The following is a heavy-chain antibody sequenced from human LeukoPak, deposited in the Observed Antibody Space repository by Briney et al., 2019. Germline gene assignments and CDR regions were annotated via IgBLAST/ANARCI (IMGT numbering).Heavy chain of an antibody. CDR2: IYHSGST. J-gene: IGHJ4*02. V-gene: IGHV4-38-2*01. CDR1: GYSISSGYY. D-gene: IGHD3-3*01. Sequence: KASETLSLTCAVSGYSISSGYYWGWIRQPPGKGLEWIGSIYHSGSTYYNPSLKSRVTISVDTSKNQFSLKLSSVTAADTAVYYCASSPYYDFWSGYPLDYWGQGTLVTVSS. CDR3: ASSPYYDFWSGYPLDY.